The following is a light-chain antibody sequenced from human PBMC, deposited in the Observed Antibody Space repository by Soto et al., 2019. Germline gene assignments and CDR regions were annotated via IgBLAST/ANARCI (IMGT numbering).Light chain of an antibody. J-gene: IGKJ5*01. CDR2: DAS. V-gene: IGKV1-33*01. Sequence: DLQMTQSPSSLSASVGDRVTITCQASRDIGKYLNWFQEKPGKAPKLLIYDASNLQTGVPSRFSGSGSGTDFTFPISSLQPEDFATDYCQRYDSLPPTFGQGTRLEIK. CDR3: QRYDSLPPT. CDR1: RDIGKY.